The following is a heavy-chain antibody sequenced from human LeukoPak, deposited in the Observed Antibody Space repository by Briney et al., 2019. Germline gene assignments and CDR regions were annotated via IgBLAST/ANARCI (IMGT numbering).Heavy chain of an antibody. Sequence: GSLRLSCTASGFSFNNYAMTWVRQAPGKGLEWVSIIIASSGGSFYADSVKGRFTISRDNSKNTLYLQMNSLRAEDTAVYYCARDRILTGNYYYGMDVWGQGTTVTVSS. CDR3: ARDRILTGNYYYGMDV. CDR2: IIASSGGS. V-gene: IGHV3-23*01. D-gene: IGHD3-9*01. J-gene: IGHJ6*02. CDR1: GFSFNNYA.